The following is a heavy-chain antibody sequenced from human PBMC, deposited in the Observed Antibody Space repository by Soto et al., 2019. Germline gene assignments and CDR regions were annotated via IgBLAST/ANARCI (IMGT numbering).Heavy chain of an antibody. J-gene: IGHJ4*02. D-gene: IGHD3-10*01. Sequence: QVQLQQWGAGLLKPSETLSLTCAVYGGSFSGYYWSWIRQPPGKGLEWIGEINHSGSTNYNPSPKSRVTISVDTSKNQFSLKLSSVTAADTAVYYCAKNYYGSGSYRAFDYWGQGTMVTVSS. V-gene: IGHV4-34*01. CDR1: GGSFSGYY. CDR3: AKNYYGSGSYRAFDY. CDR2: INHSGST.